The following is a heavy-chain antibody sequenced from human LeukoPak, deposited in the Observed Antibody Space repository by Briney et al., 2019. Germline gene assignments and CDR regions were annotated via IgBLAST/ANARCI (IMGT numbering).Heavy chain of an antibody. J-gene: IGHJ5*02. CDR2: INHSGST. CDR1: GGSLSGYF. D-gene: IGHD5-18*01. V-gene: IGHV4-34*01. Sequence: SETLSLTCALYGGSLSGYFRCSIRQPPGKGLEWSGQINHSGSTNYNPSLKSRVTISVDTSKHQFSLKLSSVTAADTAVYYCARGSINVDTAMATGWFDPWGQGTLVTVSS. CDR3: ARGSINVDTAMATGWFDP.